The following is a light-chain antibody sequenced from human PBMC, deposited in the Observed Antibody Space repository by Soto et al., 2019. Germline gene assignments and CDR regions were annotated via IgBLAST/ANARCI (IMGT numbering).Light chain of an antibody. J-gene: IGLJ1*01. CDR1: SNDVGSYDL. CDR3: CSYADVTTYV. CDR2: EGN. V-gene: IGLV2-23*01. Sequence: QSALTQPASVSGSPGQSITISCTGTSNDVGSYDLVSWYQQHPGKAHKLIIFEGNKRPSWVSNRFSGSKSGNTASLTIAGLQPEDEADYYCCSYADVTTYVFGNGTQLTVL.